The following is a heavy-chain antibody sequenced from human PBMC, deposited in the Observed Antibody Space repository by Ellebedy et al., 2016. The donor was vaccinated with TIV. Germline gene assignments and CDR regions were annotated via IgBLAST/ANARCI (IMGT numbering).Heavy chain of an antibody. D-gene: IGHD4-23*01. CDR2: VIASGGDA. V-gene: IGHV3-23*01. CDR1: GFTFSNYA. J-gene: IGHJ5*02. Sequence: GGSLRLSYAASGFTFSNYAMSWVRQAPGKGLEWVAAVIASGGDAYYADSVKGRFTISRDNSKNTLHLQMNSLRAEDTAVYYCAKETVVRQDWFDPWGQGTLVTVSS. CDR3: AKETVVRQDWFDP.